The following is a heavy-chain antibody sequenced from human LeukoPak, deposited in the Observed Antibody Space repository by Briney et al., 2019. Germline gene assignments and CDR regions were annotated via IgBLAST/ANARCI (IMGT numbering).Heavy chain of an antibody. CDR1: GYTFISND. Sequence: ASVKVSCKASGYTFISNDINWVRQATGQGLEWMGWMNPNSGNTAYAQKFQGRVTMTRDTSISTAYMELSSLRSEDTAVYFCARGLGYGISIPSSSWFGPWGQGTLVTVSS. CDR3: ARGLGYGISIPSSSWFGP. J-gene: IGHJ5*02. CDR2: MNPNSGNT. D-gene: IGHD3-9*01. V-gene: IGHV1-8*01.